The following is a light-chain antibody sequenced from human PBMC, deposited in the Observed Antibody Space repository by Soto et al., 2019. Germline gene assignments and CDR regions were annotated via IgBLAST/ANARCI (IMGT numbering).Light chain of an antibody. CDR1: SSDVGGYNY. CDR2: DVS. Sequence: QSALTQPASVSGSPGQSITISCTGTSSDVGGYNYVSWYQQHPGKAPKLMIYDVSNRPSGVSNRFSGSKSGNTASLTISGLQAEEGADYSSSPSTTGSPLLGGGTKLTV. J-gene: IGLJ2*01. CDR3: SPSTTGSPL. V-gene: IGLV2-14*01.